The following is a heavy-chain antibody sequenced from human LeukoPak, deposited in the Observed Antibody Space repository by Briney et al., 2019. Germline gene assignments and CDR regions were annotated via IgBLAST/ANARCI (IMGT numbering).Heavy chain of an antibody. CDR3: AREGSGWNEEQN. V-gene: IGHV1-8*01. CDR2: MNPNSGNT. D-gene: IGHD6-19*01. J-gene: IGHJ4*02. Sequence: ASVKVSCKASGYTFTSYDINWVRQATGQGLEWMGWMNPNSGNTGYAQKLQGRVTMTRNTSISTAYMELSSLRSEDTAVYYCAREGSGWNEEQNWGQGTLVTVSS. CDR1: GYTFTSYD.